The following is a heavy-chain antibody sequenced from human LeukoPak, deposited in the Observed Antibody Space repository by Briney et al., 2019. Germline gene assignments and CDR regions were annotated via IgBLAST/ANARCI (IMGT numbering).Heavy chain of an antibody. CDR3: VRGGIVGSTARIPLFDY. D-gene: IGHD1-26*01. CDR2: IYYSGST. V-gene: IGHV4-59*01. J-gene: IGHJ4*02. CDR1: GGSISSYY. Sequence: TLSLTCTVSGGSISSYYWSWVRQPPGKGLEWIGYIYYSGSTNYNPSLKSRVTMSVDTSKNQFSLKLSSVTAADTAVYYCVRGGIVGSTARIPLFDYWGQGTLVTVSS.